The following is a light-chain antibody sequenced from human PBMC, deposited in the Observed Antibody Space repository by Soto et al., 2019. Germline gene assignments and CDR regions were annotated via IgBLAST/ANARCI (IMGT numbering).Light chain of an antibody. V-gene: IGKV1-39*01. J-gene: IGKJ5*01. CDR3: QQSYSTPRT. Sequence: DIQMTQSPPSLSASVGDRVTITCRASQSISSYLNWYQQKPGKVPKLLVYAASNLQSGVPSRFSGSGSGTDFTLSISSLQPEDFATYYCQQSYSTPRTFGQGTRLEI. CDR1: QSISSY. CDR2: AAS.